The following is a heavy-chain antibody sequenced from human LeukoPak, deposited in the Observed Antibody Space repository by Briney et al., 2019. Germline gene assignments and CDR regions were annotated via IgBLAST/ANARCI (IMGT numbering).Heavy chain of an antibody. CDR2: VYYTGGT. V-gene: IGHV4-39*01. Sequence: SETLSLTCSVSGGSITSSSYYWGWIRQSPEKGLEWIGSVYYTGGTFYSPSLKSRVTISVDTSRNQFSLKLSSVTASDTAVYYCARHGGTRVTLVEVYYFDYWGQGTLVTVSS. D-gene: IGHD4-11*01. CDR1: GGSITSSSYY. CDR3: ARHGGTRVTLVEVYYFDY. J-gene: IGHJ4*02.